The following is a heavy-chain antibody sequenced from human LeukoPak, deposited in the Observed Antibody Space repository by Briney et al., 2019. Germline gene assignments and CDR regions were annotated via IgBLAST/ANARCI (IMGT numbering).Heavy chain of an antibody. V-gene: IGHV4-30-2*01. J-gene: IGHJ4*02. D-gene: IGHD1-20*01. CDR2: IYHSGST. CDR3: ARDALTGTSFDY. CDR1: GGSISSGGYY. Sequence: SETLSLTCTVSGGSISSGGYYWSWIRQPPGKGLEWIGYIYHSGSTYYNPSLKSRVTISVDRSKNQFSLKLSSVTAADTAVYYCARDALTGTSFDYWGQGTLVTVSS.